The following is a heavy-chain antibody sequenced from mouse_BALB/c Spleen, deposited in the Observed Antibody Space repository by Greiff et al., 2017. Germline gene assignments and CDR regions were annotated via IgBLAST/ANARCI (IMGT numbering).Heavy chain of an antibody. J-gene: IGHJ1*01. Sequence: EVQLQQSGPELVKPGASVKISCKASGYTFTDYNIHWVKQSHGKSLEWIGYIYPYNGGTGYNQKFKSKATLTVDNSSSTAYMELRSLTSEDSAVYYCARLYDYDGNKYWYFDVWGAGTTVTVSS. CDR1: GYTFTDYN. CDR3: ARLYDYDGNKYWYFDV. V-gene: IGHV1S29*02. D-gene: IGHD2-4*01. CDR2: IYPYNGGT.